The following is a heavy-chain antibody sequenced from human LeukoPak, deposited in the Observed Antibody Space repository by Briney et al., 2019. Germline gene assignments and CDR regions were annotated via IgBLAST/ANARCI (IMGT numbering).Heavy chain of an antibody. CDR1: GGSVNGFY. D-gene: IGHD5-24*01. V-gene: IGHV4-34*01. Sequence: SETLSLTCVVYGGSVNGFYWSWIRQPPGKGLEWIGEITHSGVSSYNPSLKGRVTISVDTSKNQFSLKLRSVTAADTAVYYCARGIYNDYYFDYWGQGTLVTVSS. CDR2: ITHSGVS. CDR3: ARGIYNDYYFDY. J-gene: IGHJ4*02.